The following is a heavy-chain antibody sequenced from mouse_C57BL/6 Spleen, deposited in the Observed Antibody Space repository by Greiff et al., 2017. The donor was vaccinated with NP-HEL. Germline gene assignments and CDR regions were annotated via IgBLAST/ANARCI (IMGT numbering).Heavy chain of an antibody. D-gene: IGHD2-4*01. Sequence: QVQLKQPGAELVKPGASVKLSCKASGYTFTSYWMQWVKQRPGQGLEWIGEIDPSDSYTNYNQKFKGKATLTVDTSSSSAYMQLSSLTSEYSAVYYCARSRYYDYEDYAMDYWGQGTSVTVSS. J-gene: IGHJ4*01. CDR2: IDPSDSYT. CDR1: GYTFTSYW. V-gene: IGHV1-50*01. CDR3: ARSRYYDYEDYAMDY.